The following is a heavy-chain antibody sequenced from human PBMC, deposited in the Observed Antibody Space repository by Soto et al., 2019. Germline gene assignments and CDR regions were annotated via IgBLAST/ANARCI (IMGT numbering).Heavy chain of an antibody. Sequence: QVQLVESGGGVVQPGRSLRLSCAASGFTFSSYGMHWVRQAPGKGLEWVAVIWYDGSNKYYADSVKGRFTISRDNSKNTLDLQMNSLRAEDTAVYYCARGGVWYFDLWGRGTLVTVSS. CDR1: GFTFSSYG. D-gene: IGHD3-16*01. V-gene: IGHV3-33*01. J-gene: IGHJ2*01. CDR3: ARGGVWYFDL. CDR2: IWYDGSNK.